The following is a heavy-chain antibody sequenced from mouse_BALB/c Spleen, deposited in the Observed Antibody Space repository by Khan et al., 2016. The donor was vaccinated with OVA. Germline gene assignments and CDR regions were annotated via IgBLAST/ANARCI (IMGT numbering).Heavy chain of an antibody. CDR2: ILPGSDNT. J-gene: IGHJ4*01. Sequence: QVQLKESGAELMKPGASVTISCKATGYTFSMYWIEWVKQRPGHGLEWIGEILPGSDNTNNNEKFKGKATFTADTSSNTAYMQLSRLTSEDSAVYYCARGGSNPAMDYWGQGTSVTVSS. D-gene: IGHD3-1*01. CDR3: ARGGSNPAMDY. CDR1: GYTFSMYW. V-gene: IGHV1-9*01.